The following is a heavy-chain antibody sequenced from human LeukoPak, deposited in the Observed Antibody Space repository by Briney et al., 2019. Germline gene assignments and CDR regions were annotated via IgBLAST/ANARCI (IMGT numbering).Heavy chain of an antibody. Sequence: PSETLSLTCTVSGGSISGYYWSWIRQPPGKGLEWIGYIYYSGSTNYNPSVKSRLTISIDTSENQFSLKLSSVTAADTAVYDCAREYSSSSGRRAFDIWGQGTMVTVSS. CDR3: AREYSSSSGRRAFDI. CDR2: IYYSGST. CDR1: GGSISGYY. V-gene: IGHV4-59*08. D-gene: IGHD6-6*01. J-gene: IGHJ3*02.